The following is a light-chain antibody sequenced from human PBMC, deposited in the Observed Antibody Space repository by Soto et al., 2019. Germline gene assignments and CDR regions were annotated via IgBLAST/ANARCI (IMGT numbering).Light chain of an antibody. CDR2: AAS. CDR1: QNISSY. J-gene: IGKJ1*01. CDR3: QQDYPFPRT. V-gene: IGKV1-39*01. Sequence: DIQMTQSPSSLSASVGDRVTITCQASQNISSYLNWYQHKPGKAPKLLIYAASSLQTGVPSRFSGSRSATDFALTISRLQREDFATYYCQQDYPFPRTFGQGTKVEMK.